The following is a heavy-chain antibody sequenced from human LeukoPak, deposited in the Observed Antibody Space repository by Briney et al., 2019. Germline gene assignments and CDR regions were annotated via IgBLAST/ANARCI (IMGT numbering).Heavy chain of an antibody. J-gene: IGHJ5*02. D-gene: IGHD3-22*01. CDR2: MYYSGST. CDR1: GGSISSGDYY. CDR3: ARPYYYDSRIDP. Sequence: SETLSLTCTVSGGSISSGDYYWSWIRQSPGKGLEWIAYMYYSGSTYYNPSLKSRVAMSADTSKNQLSLKLSSVTAADTAVYYCARPYYYDSRIDPWGQGILVTVSS. V-gene: IGHV4-30-4*01.